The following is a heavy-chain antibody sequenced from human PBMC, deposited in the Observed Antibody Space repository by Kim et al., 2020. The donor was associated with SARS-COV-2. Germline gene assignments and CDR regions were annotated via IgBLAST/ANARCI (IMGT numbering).Heavy chain of an antibody. V-gene: IGHV3-66*01. D-gene: IGHD2-15*01. J-gene: IGHJ6*02. CDR3: AREADIYYYYYGMDV. CDR1: GFTVSSNY. CDR2: IYSGGST. Sequence: GGSLRLSCAASGFTVSSNYMSWVRQAPGKGLEWVSVIYSGGSTYYADSVKGRFTISRDNSKNTLYLQMNSLRAEDTAVYYCAREADIYYYYYGMDVWGQGTTVTVSS.